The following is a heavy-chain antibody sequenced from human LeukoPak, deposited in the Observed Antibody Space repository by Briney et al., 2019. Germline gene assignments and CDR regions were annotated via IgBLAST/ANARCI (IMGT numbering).Heavy chain of an antibody. CDR2: INPGGGST. Sequence: ASVTVSCKASGYTFITYYMHWVRQAPGQGLEWMGIINPGGGSTTYAQKFQGRVTMTRDTSTSIVYMEMSSLKSGDTAVYYCARVEGYDSSGYYYGYWGQGTLVTVSS. CDR1: GYTFITYY. D-gene: IGHD3-22*01. V-gene: IGHV1-46*01. CDR3: ARVEGYDSSGYYYGY. J-gene: IGHJ4*02.